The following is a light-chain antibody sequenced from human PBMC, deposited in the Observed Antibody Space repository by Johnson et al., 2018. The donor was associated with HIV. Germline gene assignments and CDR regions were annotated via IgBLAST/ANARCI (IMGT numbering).Light chain of an antibody. J-gene: IGLJ1*01. CDR2: EDY. CDR1: SSNIGNNY. CDR3: GVWDASLSPHYV. V-gene: IGLV1-51*01. Sequence: TQPPSVSAAPRQKVTISCSGSSSNIGNNYVSWYQHLPGTAPKLLIYEDYKPPSGIPDRFSGSKSGASATLGITGLQTGDEADYYCGVWDASLSPHYVFGTGTTITVL.